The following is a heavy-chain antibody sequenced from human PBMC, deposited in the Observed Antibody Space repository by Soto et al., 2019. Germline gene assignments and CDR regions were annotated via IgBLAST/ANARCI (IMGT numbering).Heavy chain of an antibody. CDR2: IYPGDSDT. Sequence: PGESLKISCKGSGYSFTSYWIGWVRQMPGKGLEWMGFIYPGDSDTRYSPSFQGQVTISADKSISTAYLQWSSLKASDTAMYYCARQIGVPAAATTQNYYYYGMDVWGQGTTVTVSS. CDR3: ARQIGVPAAATTQNYYYYGMDV. CDR1: GYSFTSYW. D-gene: IGHD2-2*01. V-gene: IGHV5-51*01. J-gene: IGHJ6*02.